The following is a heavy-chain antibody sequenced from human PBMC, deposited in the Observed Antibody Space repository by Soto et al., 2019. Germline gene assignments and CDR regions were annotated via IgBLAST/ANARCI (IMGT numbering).Heavy chain of an antibody. J-gene: IGHJ4*02. Sequence: ASVKVSCKASGYTFTGYYMHWVRQAPGQGLEWMGWINPNSGGTNYAQKFQGWVTMTRDTSISTAYMELSRLRSDDTAVYYCARGGYYDYIWGSYRPRGFDYWGQGTLVTVSS. CDR2: INPNSGGT. CDR3: ARGGYYDYIWGSYRPRGFDY. D-gene: IGHD3-16*02. CDR1: GYTFTGYY. V-gene: IGHV1-2*04.